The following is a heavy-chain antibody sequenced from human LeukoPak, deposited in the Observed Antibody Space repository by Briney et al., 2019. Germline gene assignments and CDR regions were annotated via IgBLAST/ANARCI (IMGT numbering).Heavy chain of an antibody. CDR2: ILEDGSEK. D-gene: IGHD6-13*01. Sequence: QPGGSLRLSCAASGFTFSNYLMSWVRQAPGKGLEWVANILEDGSEKYYVDSVKGRFTISRDNAKNSLFLQMNSLRAEDTALYYCARCPSRIAHGSSWYGSFNGMDVWGQGTTVTVSS. CDR3: ARCPSRIAHGSSWYGSFNGMDV. J-gene: IGHJ6*02. V-gene: IGHV3-7*01. CDR1: GFTFSNYL.